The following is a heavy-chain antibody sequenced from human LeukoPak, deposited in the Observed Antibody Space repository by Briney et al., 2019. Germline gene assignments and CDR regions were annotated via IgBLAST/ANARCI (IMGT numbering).Heavy chain of an antibody. CDR3: ARPYYYDSRIDP. J-gene: IGHJ5*02. V-gene: IGHV4-30-4*01. CDR2: MYYSGST. Sequence: PSETLSLTCTVSGGSISSGDYFWRWLRQPPGKGLEWIAYMYYSGSTYYNPSLKSRVTMSADTSKNQLSLKLSSVTAADTAVYYCARPYYYDSRIDPWGQGSLVTVSS. D-gene: IGHD3-22*01. CDR1: GGSISSGDYF.